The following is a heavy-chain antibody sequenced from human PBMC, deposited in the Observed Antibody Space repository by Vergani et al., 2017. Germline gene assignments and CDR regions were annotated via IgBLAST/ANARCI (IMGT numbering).Heavy chain of an antibody. J-gene: IGHJ3*02. D-gene: IGHD1-1*01. CDR1: GFTFGDHG. Sequence: EVQLLESGGGLAQPGGSLRLSCAASGFTFGDHGIHWVRRAPGKGLEWVGRIRNKANDYTTQYAASVKGRFTISRDDSKSYLYLQMNSLQTEDTALYYCVRVKGSNWNDHLYDIWGQGTLVTVSS. CDR2: IRNKANDYTT. CDR3: VRVKGSNWNDHLYDI. V-gene: IGHV3-72*01.